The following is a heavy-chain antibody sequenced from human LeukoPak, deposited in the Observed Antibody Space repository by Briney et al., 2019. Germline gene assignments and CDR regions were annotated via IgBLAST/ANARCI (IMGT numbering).Heavy chain of an antibody. Sequence: PSETLSLTCTVPGDSISSSSYYWGWIRQPPGKGLEYIGTIYYTGDAYYNPSLKGRVTISIDTSRKQFSLRLNSVTAADTAVYYCARLRGRAMVIDYWGQGTLVTVSS. CDR1: GDSISSSSYY. CDR2: IYYTGDA. V-gene: IGHV4-39*07. J-gene: IGHJ4*02. CDR3: ARLRGRAMVIDY. D-gene: IGHD5-18*01.